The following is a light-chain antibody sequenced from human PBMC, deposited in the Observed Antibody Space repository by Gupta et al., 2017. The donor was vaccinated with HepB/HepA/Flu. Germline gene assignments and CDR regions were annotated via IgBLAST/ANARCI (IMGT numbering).Light chain of an antibody. CDR2: GVN. CDR1: NSDVVFSNH. J-gene: IGLJ2*01. CDR3: CSYTTSDSLI. V-gene: IGLV2-18*02. Sequence: HSALTQPPSVSGSPGQSVTISCTGTNSDVVFSNHVSWYQQPPGTAPKLMMYGVNNRPSGVPDRFSGSKSGNTASLTISGLQAEDEADYYCCSYTTSDSLIFGGGTKLTVL.